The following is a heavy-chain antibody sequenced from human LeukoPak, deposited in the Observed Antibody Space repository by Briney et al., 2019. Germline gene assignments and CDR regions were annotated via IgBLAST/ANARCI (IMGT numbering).Heavy chain of an antibody. Sequence: QAGGSLRLSCAASGFTFSGSAMHWVRQASGKGLEWVGRIRSKANSYATAYAASVKGRFTISRDDSKNTAYLQINSLRAEDTALYYCARGGSGIYTTSYYYMDVWGKGTTVTISS. CDR2: IRSKANSYAT. J-gene: IGHJ6*03. V-gene: IGHV3-73*01. D-gene: IGHD3-10*01. CDR3: ARGGSGIYTTSYYYMDV. CDR1: GFTFSGSA.